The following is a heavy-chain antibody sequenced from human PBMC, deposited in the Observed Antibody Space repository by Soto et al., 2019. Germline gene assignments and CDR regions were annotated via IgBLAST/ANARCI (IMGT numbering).Heavy chain of an antibody. J-gene: IGHJ4*02. CDR2: IYYSGST. D-gene: IGHD1-26*01. Sequence: QVQLQESGPGLVKPSETLSLTCTVSGGSISSYYWSWIRQPPGKGLEWIGYIYYSGSTNYNPSLKSRVTISVDTSKNQFSLKLSSVTAADTAVYYCARARGSYVDYWGQGTLVTVSS. CDR3: ARARGSYVDY. V-gene: IGHV4-59*01. CDR1: GGSISSYY.